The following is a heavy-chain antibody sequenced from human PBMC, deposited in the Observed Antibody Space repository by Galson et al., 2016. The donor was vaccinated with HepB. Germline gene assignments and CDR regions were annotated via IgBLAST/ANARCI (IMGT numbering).Heavy chain of an antibody. CDR1: GFSLTKYG. Sequence: SLRLSCAVSGFSLTKYGMHWVRQAPGKGLEWVAVVRLDGSRKYYADSVKGRFTVSRDTSKNTVSLQMNSLRADDTAVYYCARDYSDYAAGEDIYFHFGMDVWGKGTTVTVSA. D-gene: IGHD4-11*01. J-gene: IGHJ6*04. CDR3: ARDYSDYAAGEDIYFHFGMDV. CDR2: VRLDGSRK. V-gene: IGHV3-33*01.